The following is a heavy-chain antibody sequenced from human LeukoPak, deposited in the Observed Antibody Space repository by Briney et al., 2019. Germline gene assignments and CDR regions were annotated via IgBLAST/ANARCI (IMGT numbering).Heavy chain of an antibody. CDR2: IYHSGST. CDR3: ARRPNGYYDSSAPYSALDAFDI. CDR1: GGSISSSNW. Sequence: RTSETLSLTCAVSGGSISSSNWWSWVRQPPGKGLEWIGEIYHSGSTNYNPSLKSRVTISVDKSKNQFSLKLSSVTAADTAVYYCARRPNGYYDSSAPYSALDAFDIWGQGTMVTVSS. V-gene: IGHV4-4*02. D-gene: IGHD3-22*01. J-gene: IGHJ3*02.